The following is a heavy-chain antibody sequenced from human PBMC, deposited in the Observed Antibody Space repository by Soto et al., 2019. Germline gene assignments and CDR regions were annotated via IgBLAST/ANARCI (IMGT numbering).Heavy chain of an antibody. J-gene: IGHJ5*02. CDR2: VFYTGTS. CDR1: GGSMNSVNFY. Sequence: PSETLSLTCTVSGGSMNSVNFYWSWIRQHPGRGLEWIGHVFYTGTSYYNPSLKSRVSISLDTSKNQVSLKLDSVTAADTAVYYRARDHTNCSGDVCYFAGNWCDPCGQGTLVTVSS. CDR3: ARDHTNCSGDVCYFAGNWCDP. D-gene: IGHD2-8*02. V-gene: IGHV4-31*03.